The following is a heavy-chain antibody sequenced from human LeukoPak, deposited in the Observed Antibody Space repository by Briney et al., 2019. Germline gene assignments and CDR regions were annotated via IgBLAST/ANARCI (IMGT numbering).Heavy chain of an antibody. V-gene: IGHV3-30-3*01. CDR3: ARRSYGHFDY. J-gene: IGHJ4*02. D-gene: IGHD4-17*01. CDR1: GFTFSSYA. CDR2: ISYDGSNK. Sequence: ALRLSCAASGFTFSSYAMHWVRQAPGKGLEWVAVISYDGSNKYYADSVKGRFTISRDNSKNTLYLQMNSLRAEDTAVYYCARRSYGHFDYWGQGTLVTVSS.